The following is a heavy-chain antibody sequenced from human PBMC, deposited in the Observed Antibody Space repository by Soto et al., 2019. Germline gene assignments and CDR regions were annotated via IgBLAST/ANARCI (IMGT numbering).Heavy chain of an antibody. Sequence: PGESLKISCKGSGYSFTSYWIGWVRQMPGKGLEWMGIIYPGDSDTRYSPSFQGQATISADKSISTAYLQWSSLKASDTAMYYCARHFMAAAGTVDYWGKGTLVTVAS. CDR2: IYPGDSDT. J-gene: IGHJ4*02. V-gene: IGHV5-51*01. D-gene: IGHD6-13*01. CDR1: GYSFTSYW. CDR3: ARHFMAAAGTVDY.